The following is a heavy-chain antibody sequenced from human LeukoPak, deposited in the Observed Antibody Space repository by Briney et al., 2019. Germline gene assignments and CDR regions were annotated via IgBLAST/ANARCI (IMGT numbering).Heavy chain of an antibody. D-gene: IGHD3-10*01. CDR1: GFTFDDYA. CDR3: AKDITGVVITMVRGVIITAGFDP. CDR2: FSWNSGSI. Sequence: GGSLRLSCAASGFTFDDYAMHWVRQAPGKGLEWVSGFSWNSGSIGYADSVKGRFTISRDNAKNSLYLQMNSLRAEDTALYYCAKDITGVVITMVRGVIITAGFDPWGQGTLVTVSS. V-gene: IGHV3-9*01. J-gene: IGHJ5*02.